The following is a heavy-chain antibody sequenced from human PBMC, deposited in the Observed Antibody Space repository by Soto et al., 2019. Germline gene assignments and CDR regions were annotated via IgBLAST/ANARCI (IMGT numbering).Heavy chain of an antibody. V-gene: IGHV2-70*01. D-gene: IGHD6-13*01. CDR1: GFSLSTSGMC. J-gene: IGHJ6*02. CDR3: ARIVRGSSSWYGYYYGMDV. CDR2: IDWDDGK. Sequence: SGPTLVNPTQTLTLTCTFSGFSLSTSGMCVSWIRQPPGKALEWLALIDWDDGKYYSTSLKTRLTISKDTSKNQVVLTMTNMDPVDTATYYCARIVRGSSSWYGYYYGMDVWGQGTTVTVSS.